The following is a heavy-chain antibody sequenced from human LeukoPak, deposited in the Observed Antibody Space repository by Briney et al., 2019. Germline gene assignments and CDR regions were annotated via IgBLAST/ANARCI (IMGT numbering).Heavy chain of an antibody. J-gene: IGHJ2*01. V-gene: IGHV3-23*01. Sequence: GGSLRLSCAASGFTFSSYAMSWVRQAPGKGLEWVSAISGSGGSTYYADSVKGRFTISRDNSKITLYLEMNSLRAEDTAVYYCARGRGVYGYWYFDLWGRGTLVTVSS. CDR1: GFTFSSYA. CDR3: ARGRGVYGYWYFDL. CDR2: ISGSGGST. D-gene: IGHD2-15*01.